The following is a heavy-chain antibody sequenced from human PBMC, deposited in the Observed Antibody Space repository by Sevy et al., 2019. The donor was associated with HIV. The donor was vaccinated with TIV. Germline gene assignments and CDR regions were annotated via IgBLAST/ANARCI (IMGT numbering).Heavy chain of an antibody. V-gene: IGHV3-23*01. D-gene: IGHD2-8*01. CDR1: GFTFSKYS. CDR3: AREGCTKPHDY. Sequence: GGSLRLSCAASGFTFSKYSMSWVRQPPGKGLEWVSTLSFGCGEINHADSVKGRFTISRDNSNNSRYLQMNNLRAEDTAVYYCAREGCTKPHDYWGQGTLVTVSS. J-gene: IGHJ4*02. CDR2: LSFGCGEI.